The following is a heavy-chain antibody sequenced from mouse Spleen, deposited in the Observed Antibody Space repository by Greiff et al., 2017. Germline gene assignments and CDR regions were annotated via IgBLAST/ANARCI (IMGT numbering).Heavy chain of an antibody. J-gene: IGHJ1*01. CDR2: IYPGDGDT. V-gene: IGHV1-80*01. CDR1: GYAFSSYW. D-gene: IGHD2-12*01. CDR3: ARNSYYSYDDYWYFDV. Sequence: QVQLQQSGAELVKPGASVKISCKASGYAFSSYWMNWVKQRPGKGLEWIGQIYPGDGDTNYNGKFKGKATLTADKSSSTAYMQLSSLTSEDSAVYFCARNSYYSYDDYWYFDVWGAGTTVTVSS.